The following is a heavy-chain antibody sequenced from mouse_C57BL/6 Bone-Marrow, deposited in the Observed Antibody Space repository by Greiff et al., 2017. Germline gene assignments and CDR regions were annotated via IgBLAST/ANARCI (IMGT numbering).Heavy chain of an antibody. CDR2: INPGSGGT. V-gene: IGHV1-54*01. CDR1: GYAFTNYL. D-gene: IGHD3-1*01. CDR3: ASAKSWGSRCAY. J-gene: IGHJ3*01. Sequence: VQLQQSGAELVRPGTSVKVSCKASGYAFTNYLIEWVRQRPGQGLEWIGVINPGSGGTNYNEKFKGKATLTADKSSSTAYMQLSSLTSEDSAVYFCASAKSWGSRCAYGCQGTRVTVTA.